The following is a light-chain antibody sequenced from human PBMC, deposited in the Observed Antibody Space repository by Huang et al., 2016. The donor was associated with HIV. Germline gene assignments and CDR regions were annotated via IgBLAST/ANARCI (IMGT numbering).Light chain of an antibody. CDR3: QQYGTSPYT. CDR2: GAS. J-gene: IGKJ2*01. CDR1: QSVRSTF. Sequence: EIVLTQSPGTLSLSPGERVILSCRASQSVRSTFLAWYQQKSGQAPRLLIYGASSRATGIPDRCSGSGFGTDFTLTISRLEPEDYAVYYCQQYGTSPYTFGQGTKLEIK. V-gene: IGKV3-20*01.